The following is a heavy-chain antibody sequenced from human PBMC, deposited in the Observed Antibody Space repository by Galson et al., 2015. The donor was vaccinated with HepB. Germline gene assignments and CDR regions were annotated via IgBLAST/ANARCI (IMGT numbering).Heavy chain of an antibody. CDR2: ISYDGSSK. V-gene: IGHV3-30*18. D-gene: IGHD1-26*01. J-gene: IGHJ4*02. CDR1: GFTFSSYG. CDR3: AKWGYSGSYYFDY. Sequence: SLRLSCAASGFTFSSYGMHWVRQAPGKGLEWVAVISYDGSSKYYADSVKGRFTISRDNSKNTLYLQMNSLRAEDTAVYYCAKWGYSGSYYFDYWGQGTLVTVSS.